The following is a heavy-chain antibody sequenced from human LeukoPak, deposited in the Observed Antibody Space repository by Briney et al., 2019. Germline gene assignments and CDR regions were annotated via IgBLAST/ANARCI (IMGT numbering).Heavy chain of an antibody. CDR2: INPTGTRT. CDR3: ARDNSVGDTAWWFDP. Sequence: ASVKVSCKASGYTFINNWMHWVRQAPGQGLEWIGLINPTGTRTGYAQKFQGRVTMTRDMSTSTDYMELSSLRSEDTAIYYCARDNSVGDTAWWFDPWGQGTLVTVST. CDR1: GYTFINNW. J-gene: IGHJ5*02. V-gene: IGHV1-46*01. D-gene: IGHD1-26*01.